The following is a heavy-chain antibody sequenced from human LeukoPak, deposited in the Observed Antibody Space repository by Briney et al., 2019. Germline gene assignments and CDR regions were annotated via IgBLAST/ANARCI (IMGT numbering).Heavy chain of an antibody. Sequence: ASVKVSCTASGYTFTGYYMHWVQQAPGQGLEWMGWINPNSGGTNYAQKFQGRVTMTRDTSISTAYMELSRLRSVDTAVYYCARYVYRSRWFVRWLQGTLVTVSS. CDR1: GYTFTGYY. CDR2: INPNSGGT. CDR3: ARYVYRSRWFVR. J-gene: IGHJ5*02. D-gene: IGHD6-13*01. V-gene: IGHV1-2*02.